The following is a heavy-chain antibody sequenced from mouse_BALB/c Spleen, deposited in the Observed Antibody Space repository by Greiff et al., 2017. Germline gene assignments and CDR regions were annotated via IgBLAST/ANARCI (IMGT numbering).Heavy chain of an antibody. CDR2: ISSGSSTI. CDR3: ARRSGITTVVDYFDY. V-gene: IGHV5-17*02. J-gene: IGHJ2*01. D-gene: IGHD1-1*01. CDR1: GFTFSSFG. Sequence: EVQLVESGGGLVQPGGSRKLSCAASGFTFSSFGMHWVRQAPEKGLEWVAYISSGSSTIYYADTVKGRFTISRDNPKNTLFLQMTSLRSEDTAMYYCARRSGITTVVDYFDYWGQGTTLTVSS.